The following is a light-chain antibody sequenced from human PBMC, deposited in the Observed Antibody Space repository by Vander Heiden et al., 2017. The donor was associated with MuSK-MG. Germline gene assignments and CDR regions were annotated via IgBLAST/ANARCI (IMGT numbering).Light chain of an antibody. Sequence: QSALTQPRSVSGSPGQSVTISCTGTSSDVGGYNYVSWYQQHPGKAHKFMIYDVSKRPAGVPDRFSGSKSGNTASLTISGLQEEDEADYFGCADAGTDTLVFGGGTKLTVL. CDR1: SSDVGGYNY. CDR2: DVS. J-gene: IGLJ2*01. V-gene: IGLV2-11*01. CDR3: CADAGTDTLV.